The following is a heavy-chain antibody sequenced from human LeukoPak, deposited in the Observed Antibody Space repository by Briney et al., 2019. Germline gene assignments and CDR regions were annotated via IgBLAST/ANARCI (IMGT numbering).Heavy chain of an antibody. CDR1: GFTFDNYA. V-gene: IGHV3-23*01. J-gene: IGHJ3*02. Sequence: PGGSLRLSCAASGFTFDNYAMNWVRQAPGKGLEWLSYIRGGGAVTRYSDSVKGRFTISGDNSKNTLYLQMNHLRAEDTAIYYCAKCSASYYNDAFDIWGRGTMVTVSS. D-gene: IGHD3-10*02. CDR2: IRGGGAVT. CDR3: AKCSASYYNDAFDI.